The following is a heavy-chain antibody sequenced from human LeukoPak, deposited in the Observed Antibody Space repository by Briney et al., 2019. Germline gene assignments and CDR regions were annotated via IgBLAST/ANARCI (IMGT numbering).Heavy chain of an antibody. V-gene: IGHV4-38-2*02. CDR3: SREVDY. J-gene: IGHJ4*02. Sequence: SETLSLTCTVSGYSITSGYFWGWIRQPPGKGLEWIGNIHHSGTTHYTPSLVSRVTMSVDTSKNQFSLNLSSMTAADTALYYCSREVDYWGQGTLVTVSS. CDR1: GYSITSGYF. CDR2: IHHSGTT.